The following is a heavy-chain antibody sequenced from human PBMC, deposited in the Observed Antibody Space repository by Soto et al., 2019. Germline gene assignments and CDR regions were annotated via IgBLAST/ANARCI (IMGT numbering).Heavy chain of an antibody. CDR1: GDTFTDYY. Sequence: QVQLVQSGADVKKPGASVKVSCKASGDTFTDYYIHWVRQAPGQGLEWMGTVNPSGGHTTYAQHFLGRMTMTRDTSTSTLYMELTSLTSEDTAVYYCARRGHVVVVTAALDYWGQGTLVTVSS. D-gene: IGHD2-21*02. V-gene: IGHV1-46*01. CDR2: VNPSGGHT. J-gene: IGHJ4*02. CDR3: ARRGHVVVVTAALDY.